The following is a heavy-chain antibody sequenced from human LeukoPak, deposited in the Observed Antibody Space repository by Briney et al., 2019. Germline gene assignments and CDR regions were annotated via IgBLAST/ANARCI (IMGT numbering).Heavy chain of an antibody. Sequence: ASVKVSCKASGYTFTSYGISWVRQAPGQGLEWMGWISAYNGNTNYAQKLQGRVTVTTDTSTSTAYMELRSLRSDDTAVYYCARGISDFWSGYYTDYYFDYWGQGTLVTVSS. CDR3: ARGISDFWSGYYTDYYFDY. CDR1: GYTFTSYG. CDR2: ISAYNGNT. D-gene: IGHD3-3*01. V-gene: IGHV1-18*01. J-gene: IGHJ4*02.